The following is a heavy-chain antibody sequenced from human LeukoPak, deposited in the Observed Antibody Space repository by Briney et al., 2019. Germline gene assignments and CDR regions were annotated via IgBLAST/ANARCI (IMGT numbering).Heavy chain of an antibody. Sequence: GGSLRPSCAASGFTFSSYWMHWVRQAPGKGLVWVSRINSDGSSTNYADSVKGRFTISRDNAKNTLHLQMNSLRGEDTAVYYCVRGARVSGTASDYWGQGTLVTVSS. CDR3: VRGARVSGTASDY. CDR2: INSDGSST. V-gene: IGHV3-74*01. J-gene: IGHJ4*02. D-gene: IGHD3-10*01. CDR1: GFTFSSYW.